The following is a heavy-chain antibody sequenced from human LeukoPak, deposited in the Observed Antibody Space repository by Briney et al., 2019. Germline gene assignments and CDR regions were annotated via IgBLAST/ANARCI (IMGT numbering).Heavy chain of an antibody. Sequence: GGSLRLPCTASGFTFGDYAMTWVPQAPGKALVWVGFIRSTIYGGTPEYAASVKGRFTISRDDSTRIAYLQMNSLKNEDTAVYYCTRDQTPYYWGQGTLVTVSS. CDR3: TRDQTPYY. CDR2: IRSTIYGGTP. V-gene: IGHV3-49*04. CDR1: GFTFGDYA. J-gene: IGHJ4*02.